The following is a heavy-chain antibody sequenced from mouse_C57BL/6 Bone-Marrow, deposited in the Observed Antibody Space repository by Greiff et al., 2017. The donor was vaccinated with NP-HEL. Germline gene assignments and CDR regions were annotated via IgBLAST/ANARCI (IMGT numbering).Heavy chain of an antibody. CDR3: ARRGYGSSYWYFDV. Sequence: VQLKESGPGMVKPSQSLSLTCTVTGYSITSGYDWHWIRHFPGNKLEWMGYISYSGSTNYNPSLKSRISITHDTSKNHFFLKLNSVTTEDTATYYCARRGYGSSYWYFDVWGTGTTVTVSS. D-gene: IGHD1-1*01. J-gene: IGHJ1*03. CDR1: GYSITSGYD. V-gene: IGHV3-1*01. CDR2: ISYSGST.